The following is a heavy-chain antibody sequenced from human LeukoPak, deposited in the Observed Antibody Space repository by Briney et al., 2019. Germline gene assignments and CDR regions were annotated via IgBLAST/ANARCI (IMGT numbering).Heavy chain of an antibody. Sequence: GGSLRLSCAASRFSFSTYPMGWVRQAPGKGLEWVSGISASGDITFHADPVKGRFTISRDNSKNTLYLQMTSLRAEDTAEYYCAKSLFTSATGTGRAFHIWGQGTMVTVSS. J-gene: IGHJ3*02. CDR3: AKSLFTSATGTGRAFHI. CDR1: RFSFSTYP. CDR2: ISASGDIT. V-gene: IGHV3-23*01. D-gene: IGHD1-1*01.